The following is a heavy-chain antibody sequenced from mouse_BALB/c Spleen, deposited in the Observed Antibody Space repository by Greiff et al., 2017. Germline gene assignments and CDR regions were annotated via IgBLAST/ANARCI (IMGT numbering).Heavy chain of an antibody. CDR1: GFTFSSYA. J-gene: IGHJ4*01. V-gene: IGHV5-17*02. D-gene: IGHD1-1*01. CDR3: ARGGLTTVAYAMDD. CDR2: ISSGSSTI. Sequence: EVKLVESGGGLVKPGGSLKLSCAASGFTFSSYAMSWVRQSPEKRLEWVAEISSGSSTIYYADTVKGRFTISRDNPKNTLFLQMTSLRSEDTAMYYCARGGLTTVAYAMDDWGQGTSVTVSS.